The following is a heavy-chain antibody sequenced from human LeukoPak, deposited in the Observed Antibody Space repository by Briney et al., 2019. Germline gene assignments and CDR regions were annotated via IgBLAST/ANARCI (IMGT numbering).Heavy chain of an antibody. CDR3: ARSRGYYYDSSGYLYAFDI. V-gene: IGHV3-53*01. J-gene: IGHJ3*02. Sequence: GGSLRLSCAASGFTVSSNYMSWVRQAPGKGLEWVSVIYSGGSTYYADSVKGRFTISRDKSKNTLYLQMNSLRAEDTAVYYCARSRGYYYDSSGYLYAFDIWGQGTMVTVSS. D-gene: IGHD3-22*01. CDR2: IYSGGST. CDR1: GFTVSSNY.